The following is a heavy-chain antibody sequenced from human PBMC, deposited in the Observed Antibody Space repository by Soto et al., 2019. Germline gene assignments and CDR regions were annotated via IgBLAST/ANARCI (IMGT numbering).Heavy chain of an antibody. Sequence: SETLSLTCAVYGGSFSGYYWIWIRQPPGKGLEWIGEINHSGSTNYNPSLKSRVTISVDTSKNQFSLKLSSVTAADTAVYYCARDSTDYYGSGRSNYYYYGMDVWGQGTTVTVSS. CDR3: ARDSTDYYGSGRSNYYYYGMDV. J-gene: IGHJ6*02. CDR1: GGSFSGYY. CDR2: INHSGST. V-gene: IGHV4-34*01. D-gene: IGHD3-10*01.